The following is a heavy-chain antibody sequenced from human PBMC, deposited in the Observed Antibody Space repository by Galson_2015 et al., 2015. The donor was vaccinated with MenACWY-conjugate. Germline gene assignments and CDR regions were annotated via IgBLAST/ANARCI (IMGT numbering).Heavy chain of an antibody. J-gene: IGHJ4*02. CDR2: IHHSETT. V-gene: IGHV4-38-2*02. D-gene: IGHD1-20*01. Sequence: LEWIASIHHSETTFYKASLKSRVTISVDTSKNQFSLNLTSATAADTAVYYCARESVITPSAPRNDYWGQGTLVTVSS. CDR3: ARESVITPSAPRNDY.